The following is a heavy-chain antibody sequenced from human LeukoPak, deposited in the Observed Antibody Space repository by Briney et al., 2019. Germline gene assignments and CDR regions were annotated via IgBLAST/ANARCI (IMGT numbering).Heavy chain of an antibody. CDR1: GLTLTNAW. D-gene: IGHD2-8*01. CDR2: IKSTTPGGTT. CDR3: TTDPTVLMVYDA. J-gene: IGHJ5*02. V-gene: IGHV3-15*01. Sequence: GRSHRPSCAASGLTLTNAWMSWVREAPGQGLEWVGRIKSTTPGGTTDYAAPVKGELTISRDDPKTTLYRRRNSRQPEEPPEYYCTTDPTVLMVYDAWGQGTRVTASS.